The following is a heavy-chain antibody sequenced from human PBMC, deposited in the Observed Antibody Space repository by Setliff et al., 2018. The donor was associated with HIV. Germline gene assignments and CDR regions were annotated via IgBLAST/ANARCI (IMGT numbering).Heavy chain of an antibody. CDR1: GGSISSSGYF. V-gene: IGHV4-39*01. D-gene: IGHD3-22*01. CDR2: IYYSGST. J-gene: IGHJ4*02. Sequence: SETLSLTCTVSGGSISSSGYFWGWIRQPPGKGLEWIGSIYYSGSTYYNPSLKSRVTISVDTSENQFSLKLSSVTAADTAVYYCARRYHDSSGYYYPFDYWGQGTLVTVSS. CDR3: ARRYHDSSGYYYPFDY.